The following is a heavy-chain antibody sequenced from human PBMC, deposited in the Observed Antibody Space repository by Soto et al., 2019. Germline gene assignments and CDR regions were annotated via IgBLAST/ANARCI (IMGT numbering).Heavy chain of an antibody. Sequence: SVKVSCKASGGTFSSYAISWVRQAPGQGLEWMGGIIPIFGTANYAQKFQGRVTITADESTSTAYMELSSLRSEDTAVYYCARYYYDSSGYYYWFDPWGQGTLVTVSS. CDR3: ARYYYDSSGYYYWFDP. J-gene: IGHJ5*02. D-gene: IGHD3-22*01. CDR1: GGTFSSYA. V-gene: IGHV1-69*13. CDR2: IIPIFGTA.